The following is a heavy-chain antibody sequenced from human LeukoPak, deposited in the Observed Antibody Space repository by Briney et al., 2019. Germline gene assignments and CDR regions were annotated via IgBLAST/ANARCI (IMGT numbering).Heavy chain of an antibody. CDR3: ARVVASTSIDS. CDR2: IFHSGSV. V-gene: IGHV4-59*08. Sequence: IPSETLSLTCTVSGGSISSYYWSWIRQPPGKGLEWIGSIFHSGSVYYNPSLKSRVTISIDPSKNRFSLKLTSVTAADTAIYYCARVVASTSIDSWGQGTLVTVSS. CDR1: GGSISSYY. D-gene: IGHD2-15*01. J-gene: IGHJ4*02.